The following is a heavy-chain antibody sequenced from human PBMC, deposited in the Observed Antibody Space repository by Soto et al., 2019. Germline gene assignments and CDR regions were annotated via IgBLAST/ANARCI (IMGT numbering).Heavy chain of an antibody. Sequence: GESLKISCKGSGYSFTNYWIGWVRQMPGKGLEWMGLIYPGDSNTRYSPSFQGQVTISADKSISTAYLQWGSLKASDTAIYYCAKNGDHHYYYTMDVWGQGTTVTVSS. CDR2: IYPGDSNT. J-gene: IGHJ6*02. CDR1: GYSFTNYW. V-gene: IGHV5-51*01. D-gene: IGHD7-27*01. CDR3: AKNGDHHYYYTMDV.